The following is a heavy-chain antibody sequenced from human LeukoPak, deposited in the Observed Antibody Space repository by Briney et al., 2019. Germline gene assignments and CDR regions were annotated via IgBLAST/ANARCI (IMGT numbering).Heavy chain of an antibody. J-gene: IGHJ4*02. CDR3: ARGIAARPAY. D-gene: IGHD6-6*01. CDR2: ISSSGSTI. V-gene: IGHV3-48*03. CDR1: GCTFSSYE. Sequence: GGSLRLSCAASGCTFSSYEMNWVHQAPGKGLEWVSYISSSGSTIYYADSVKGRFTISRDNAKNSLYLQMNSLRAEDTAVYYCARGIAARPAYWGQGTLVTVSS.